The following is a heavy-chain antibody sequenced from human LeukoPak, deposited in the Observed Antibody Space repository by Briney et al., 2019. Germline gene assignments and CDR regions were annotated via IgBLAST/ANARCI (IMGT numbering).Heavy chain of an antibody. V-gene: IGHV4-34*01. Sequence: PSETLSLTCAVYGESLSNYYWNWIRQNPGKGPEWIGDINASGSSNYNPSLKSRVTVSVDTSKNQFSLKLTSVTATDTALYYCARGITATTLAAFDIWGQGTKVTVSS. J-gene: IGHJ3*02. CDR2: INASGSS. CDR1: GESLSNYY. D-gene: IGHD1-20*01. CDR3: ARGITATTLAAFDI.